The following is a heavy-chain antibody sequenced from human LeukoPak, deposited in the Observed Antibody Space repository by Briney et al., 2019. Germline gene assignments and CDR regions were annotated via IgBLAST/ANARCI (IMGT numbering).Heavy chain of an antibody. Sequence: PGGSLRLSCAASGFTFSSYSMNWVRQAPGKGLEWVSYISSSSSTIYYADSVKGRFTISRDNAKNSLYLQMNSLRAEDTAVYYCAREDIVGATHFDYWGQGTLVTVSS. CDR3: AREDIVGATHFDY. V-gene: IGHV3-48*04. CDR2: ISSSSSTI. J-gene: IGHJ4*02. D-gene: IGHD1-26*01. CDR1: GFTFSSYS.